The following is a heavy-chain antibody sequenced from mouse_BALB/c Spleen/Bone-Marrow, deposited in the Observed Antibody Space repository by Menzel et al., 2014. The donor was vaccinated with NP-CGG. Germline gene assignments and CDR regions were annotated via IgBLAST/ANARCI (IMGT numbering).Heavy chain of an antibody. CDR1: GYTFTSYY. J-gene: IGHJ3*01. D-gene: IGHD2-2*01. CDR2: INPSNGGA. V-gene: IGHV1S81*02. Sequence: QVQLQQSGAELVKPGASVKLSCKASGYTFTSYYMYWVKQRPGQGLEWIGEINPSNGGADFNEKFKIKATLTVDKSSSTAYMQLSGLTSEDSAVYYCTTSRGYNWFAYWGQGTLVTVSA. CDR3: TTSRGYNWFAY.